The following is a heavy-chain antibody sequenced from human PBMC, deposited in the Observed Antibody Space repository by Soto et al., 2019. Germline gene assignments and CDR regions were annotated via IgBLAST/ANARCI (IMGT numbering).Heavy chain of an antibody. V-gene: IGHV6-1*01. CDR1: GDSVSSNSSA. D-gene: IGHD6-19*01. CDR3: ALAVAGQLGGMDV. Sequence: SQTLALPFAISGDSVSSNSSACNFIRQSPSRGLEWLGRTYYRSKWYNDYAVSVKSRITINPDTSKNQFSLQLNSVTPEDTAVYYCALAVAGQLGGMDVCGQGTTVTVSS. CDR2: TYYRSKWYN. J-gene: IGHJ6*02.